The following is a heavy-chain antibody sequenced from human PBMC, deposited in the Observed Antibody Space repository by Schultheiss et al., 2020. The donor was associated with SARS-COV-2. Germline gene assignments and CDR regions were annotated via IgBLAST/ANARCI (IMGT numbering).Heavy chain of an antibody. CDR1: GGSISSYY. CDR2: INHSGST. V-gene: IGHV4-34*01. J-gene: IGHJ4*02. Sequence: SETLSLTCTVSGGSISSYYWGWIRQPPGKGLEWIGEINHSGSTNYNPSLKSRVTISVDTSKNQFSLKLSSVTAADTAVYYCARGGSSAHFDYWGQGTLVTVSS. D-gene: IGHD6-6*01. CDR3: ARGGSSAHFDY.